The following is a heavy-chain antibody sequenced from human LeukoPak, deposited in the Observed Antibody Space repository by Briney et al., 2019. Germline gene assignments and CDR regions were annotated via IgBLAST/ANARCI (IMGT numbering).Heavy chain of an antibody. CDR3: AKVSWYNWNDGYFDY. CDR1: GFTFSTYA. Sequence: GGSLRLSCAASGFTFSTYAMSWVRQAPGKGLDWLSAISGSGGSTYYADSVKGRFTISRDNSKNTLYLQLDSLRAEDTAVYYCAKVSWYNWNDGYFDYWGQGTLVTVSS. V-gene: IGHV3-23*01. CDR2: ISGSGGST. J-gene: IGHJ4*02. D-gene: IGHD1-1*01.